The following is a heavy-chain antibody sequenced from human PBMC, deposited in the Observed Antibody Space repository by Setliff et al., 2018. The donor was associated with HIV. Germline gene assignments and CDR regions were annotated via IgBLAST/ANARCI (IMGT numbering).Heavy chain of an antibody. CDR2: FDPEDNKI. CDR3: ATRIRDGHRGY. J-gene: IGHJ4*02. D-gene: IGHD3-16*02. V-gene: IGHV1-24*01. CDR1: GYTVTELS. Sequence: ASVKVSCKVSGYTVTELSINWVRQAPGKGPEWMGGFDPEDNKIVYAQKFQGRVTTTEDTSTDTAYMELSSLRPEDTAVYYCATRIRDGHRGYWGQGTLVTVSS.